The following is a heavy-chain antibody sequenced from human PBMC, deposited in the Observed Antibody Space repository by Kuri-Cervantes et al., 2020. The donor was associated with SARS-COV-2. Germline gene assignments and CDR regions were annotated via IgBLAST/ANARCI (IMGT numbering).Heavy chain of an antibody. D-gene: IGHD6-13*01. Sequence: GSLRLSCTVSGGSISSSSYYWGWIRQPPGKGLEWIGSIYYSGSTYYNPSLKSRVTISVDTSKNQFSLKLSSVNAADTAVYYCARHCIAAAGTPFDYWGQGTLVTVSS. CDR1: GGSISSSSYY. V-gene: IGHV4-39*01. CDR2: IYYSGST. CDR3: ARHCIAAAGTPFDY. J-gene: IGHJ4*02.